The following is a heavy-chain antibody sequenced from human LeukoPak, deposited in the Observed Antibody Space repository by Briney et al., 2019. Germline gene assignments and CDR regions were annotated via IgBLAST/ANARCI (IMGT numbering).Heavy chain of an antibody. Sequence: PSETLSLTCTVSGYSISSGYYWGWIRQPPGKGLEWIGNIYHSGRTYYNSSLKSRVTMSVDTSKNQFSLKLSSVTAADTAVYYCARDDYGDYQGYWGQGTLVTVSS. J-gene: IGHJ4*02. CDR2: IYHSGRT. CDR1: GYSISSGYY. CDR3: ARDDYGDYQGY. D-gene: IGHD4-17*01. V-gene: IGHV4-38-2*02.